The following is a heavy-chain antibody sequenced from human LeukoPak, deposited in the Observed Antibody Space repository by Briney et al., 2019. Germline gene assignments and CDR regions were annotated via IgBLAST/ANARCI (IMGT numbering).Heavy chain of an antibody. CDR2: IYTSGST. V-gene: IGHV4-4*07. D-gene: IGHD6-13*01. J-gene: IGHJ4*02. Sequence: SEKVSLTCTVSGGSISSYYWSWNRQPAGKGLEWIGRIYTSGSTNYNLSLKVTVTMSVDTSKNQFSLKLSSVTAADTAVYYCARARGGSGWLDYWGQGNLVTASS. CDR1: GGSISSYY. CDR3: ARARGGSGWLDY.